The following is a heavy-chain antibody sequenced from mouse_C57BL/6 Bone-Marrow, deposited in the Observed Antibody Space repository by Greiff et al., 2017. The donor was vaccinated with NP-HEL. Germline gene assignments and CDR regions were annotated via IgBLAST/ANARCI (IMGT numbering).Heavy chain of an antibody. J-gene: IGHJ3*01. Sequence: EVQRVESGGGLVKPGGSLKLSCAASGFTFSSYAMSWVRQTPEKRLEWVATISDGGSYTSYPDNVKGRFTISRDNAKNNRYLQMSHRKSEDTAMYYCARDLGLYYYGSSPFAYWGQGTLVTVSA. CDR2: ISDGGSYT. V-gene: IGHV5-4*01. D-gene: IGHD1-1*01. CDR1: GFTFSSYA. CDR3: ARDLGLYYYGSSPFAY.